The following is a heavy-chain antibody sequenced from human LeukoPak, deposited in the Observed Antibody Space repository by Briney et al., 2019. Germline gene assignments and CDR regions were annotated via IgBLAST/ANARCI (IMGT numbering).Heavy chain of an antibody. Sequence: SETLSLTCTVSGGSISSYYWSWIRQPPGKGLEWIGYIYYSGSTNYNPSLKSRVTISVDTSKNQLSLKLSSVTAADTAVYYCARERIAAAAFDYWGQGTLVTVSS. CDR1: GGSISSYY. V-gene: IGHV4-59*01. J-gene: IGHJ4*02. CDR3: ARERIAAAAFDY. CDR2: IYYSGST. D-gene: IGHD6-13*01.